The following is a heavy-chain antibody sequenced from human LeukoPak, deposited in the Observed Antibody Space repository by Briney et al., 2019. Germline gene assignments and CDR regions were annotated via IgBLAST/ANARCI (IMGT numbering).Heavy chain of an antibody. V-gene: IGHV1-2*02. CDR3: ARPFSIVGARRSFDY. CDR1: GYTFTGYY. CDR2: FNPNSGGT. Sequence: ASVKVSCKASGYTFTGYYMHWVRQAPGQGLEWMGWFNPNSGGTNYAQKFQARVTMTRDTSISTAYMELSSLRSDDTAVYYCARPFSIVGARRSFDYWGQGTLVTVSS. D-gene: IGHD1-26*01. J-gene: IGHJ4*02.